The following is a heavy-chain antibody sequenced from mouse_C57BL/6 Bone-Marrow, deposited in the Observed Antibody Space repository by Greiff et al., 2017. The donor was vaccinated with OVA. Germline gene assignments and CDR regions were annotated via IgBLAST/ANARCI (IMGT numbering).Heavy chain of an antibody. CDR1: GYTFTSYW. CDR2: IDPSDSYT. J-gene: IGHJ4*01. Sequence: VQLQQPGAELVKPGASMKLSCKASGYTFTSYWMQWVKQRPGQGLEWIGEIDPSDSYTNYNQKFKGKATLTVDTSSSTAYMQLSSLTSEDSAVYYCARSPYAMDYWGQGTSVTVSS. CDR3: ARSPYAMDY. V-gene: IGHV1-50*01.